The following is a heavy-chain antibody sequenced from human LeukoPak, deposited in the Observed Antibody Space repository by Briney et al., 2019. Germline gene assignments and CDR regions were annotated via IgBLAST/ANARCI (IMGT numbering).Heavy chain of an antibody. CDR3: ARPPVDTSDLPEPGYFQH. Sequence: PGGSLRLSCAASGFAFSSYALHWVRQAPGKGLEWVAVISYDGTNKYYADSAKGRFTISRDNSKNTLYLQMHSLRVEETAIYYCARPPVDTSDLPEPGYFQHWGQGTLVSVSS. CDR1: GFAFSSYA. V-gene: IGHV3-30*14. D-gene: IGHD5-18*01. J-gene: IGHJ1*01. CDR2: ISYDGTNK.